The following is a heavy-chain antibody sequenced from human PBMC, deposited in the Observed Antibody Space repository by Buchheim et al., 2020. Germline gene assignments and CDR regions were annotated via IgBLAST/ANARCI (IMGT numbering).Heavy chain of an antibody. CDR2: INSDGRTT. CDR3: ARVGWSTWHQGFDS. CDR1: GFTISSYW. Sequence: EVHLVESGGGLVQPGGSLRLSCAASGFTISSYWMHWVRQAPGKGLVWVSRINSDGRTTTYADSVKGRFTISRDNAKNTLYLQMNSLRAEDTALYYCARVGWSTWHQGFDSWGQGTL. V-gene: IGHV3-74*01. J-gene: IGHJ4*02. D-gene: IGHD3-3*01.